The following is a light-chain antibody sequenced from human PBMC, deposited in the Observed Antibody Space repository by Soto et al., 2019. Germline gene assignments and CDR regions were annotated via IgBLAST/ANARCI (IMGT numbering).Light chain of an antibody. V-gene: IGKV3-20*01. Sequence: EIVLTQSPGTLSLSPGERATLSCRASQSFSSSYLAWYQQKPGQAPRLLIYGASSRATGIPDRFSGSGSGTDFTLTISRLEPEDFEVYYCQQYGSSTATVGRGTKVDIX. CDR2: GAS. CDR1: QSFSSSY. J-gene: IGKJ4*01. CDR3: QQYGSSTAT.